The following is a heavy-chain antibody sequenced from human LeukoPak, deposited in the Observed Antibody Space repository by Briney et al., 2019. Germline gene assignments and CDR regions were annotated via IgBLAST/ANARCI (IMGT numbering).Heavy chain of an antibody. CDR2: INQDGSKE. D-gene: IGHD5-12*01. Sequence: GGSLRLSCAASGFTFSNYWMTWVRQAPGKGLERVAHINQDGSKEYYMDSVKARLTISRDNAKNSLSLQMNSLRAEDTAVYYCVRDGGVSGYDLLDYWGQGTLVTVSS. CDR1: GFTFSNYW. J-gene: IGHJ4*02. V-gene: IGHV3-7*01. CDR3: VRDGGVSGYDLLDY.